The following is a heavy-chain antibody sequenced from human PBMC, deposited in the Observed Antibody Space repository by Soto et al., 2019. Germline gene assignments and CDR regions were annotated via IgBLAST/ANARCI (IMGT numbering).Heavy chain of an antibody. D-gene: IGHD6-19*01. V-gene: IGHV2-5*01. CDR1: GFSLSSTAVG. J-gene: IGHJ4*02. CDR2: LYWNDDN. Sequence: QITLKESGPTLVKPTQTLTLSCTFSGFSLSSTAVGVSWIRQPPGKALEWLALLYWNDDNRYSPSLRNRLTVTKDTSKNQVILTMINMDPVDTGTYYCAHTSGWQHRIWGQGTLVTVSS. CDR3: AHTSGWQHRI.